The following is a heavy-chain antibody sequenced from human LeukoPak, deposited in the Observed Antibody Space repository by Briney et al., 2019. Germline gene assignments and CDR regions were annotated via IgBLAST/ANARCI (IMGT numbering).Heavy chain of an antibody. D-gene: IGHD3-22*01. CDR2: INTDGSST. Sequence: GGSLRLSCAASGFTFNSYWMHWVRQAPGKGLLWVSRINTDGSSTHYADSVKGRLTISRDNAKNMLYLQMNGLRAEDSAVYYCVVWGEDSSGHRFDHWGQGTLVTVSS. V-gene: IGHV3-74*01. CDR1: GFTFNSYW. J-gene: IGHJ4*02. CDR3: VVWGEDSSGHRFDH.